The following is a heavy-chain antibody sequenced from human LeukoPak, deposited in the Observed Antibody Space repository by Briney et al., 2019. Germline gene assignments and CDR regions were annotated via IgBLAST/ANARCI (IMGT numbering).Heavy chain of an antibody. CDR2: ISSSGSTI. D-gene: IGHD6-13*01. J-gene: IGHJ4*02. V-gene: IGHV3-48*01. CDR3: AKGGYSRGAVFY. CDR1: GFTFSSYA. Sequence: GGTLRLSCAASGFTFSSYAMSSVRQAPRKGLEWVSYISSSGSTIYYADSVKGRYTISRDNSKNTLYLQMNSLRAEDTAVYYCAKGGYSRGAVFYWGQGTLVTVSS.